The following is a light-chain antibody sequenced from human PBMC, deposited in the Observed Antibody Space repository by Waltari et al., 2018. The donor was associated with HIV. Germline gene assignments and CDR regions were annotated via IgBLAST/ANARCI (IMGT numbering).Light chain of an antibody. CDR2: DAS. CDR3: QQRSNWWT. V-gene: IGKV3-11*01. J-gene: IGKJ1*01. CDR1: QRIGSY. Sequence: PGESATLSCRASQRIGSYLAWYQQRPGQAPRLLISDASNRATGSPARFSGNGSGTDFTLTTRSLETEDFAVYYCQQRSNWWTFGQGTKVELK.